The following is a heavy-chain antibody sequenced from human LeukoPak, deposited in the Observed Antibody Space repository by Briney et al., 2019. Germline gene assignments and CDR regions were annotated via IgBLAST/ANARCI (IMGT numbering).Heavy chain of an antibody. CDR1: GGSISSGSYY. Sequence: PSETLSLTCTVSGGSISSGSYYWRWLRQPAGTGLEWIGRIYTSGSTNYNPSLKSRVTISVDTSKNQFSLKVTSVTAADAAVYYCARAGFYASVNQYYYYYYMDVWGTGTTVTVSS. CDR3: ARAGFYASVNQYYYYYYMDV. J-gene: IGHJ6*03. D-gene: IGHD2/OR15-2a*01. V-gene: IGHV4-61*02. CDR2: IYTSGST.